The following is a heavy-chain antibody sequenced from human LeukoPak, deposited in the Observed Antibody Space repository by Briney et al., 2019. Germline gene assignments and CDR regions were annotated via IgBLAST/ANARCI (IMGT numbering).Heavy chain of an antibody. J-gene: IGHJ4*02. CDR1: GGSISSGGYY. CDR2: IYYSGST. V-gene: IGHV4-31*03. CDR3: ARDSYGYYYFDY. Sequence: SQTLSLTCTVSGGSISSGGYYWRWIRQHPGKGLEWIGYIYYSGSTYYNPSLKSRVTISVDTSKNQFSLKLSSVTAADTAVYYCARDSYGYYYFDYWGQGTLVTVSS. D-gene: IGHD5-18*01.